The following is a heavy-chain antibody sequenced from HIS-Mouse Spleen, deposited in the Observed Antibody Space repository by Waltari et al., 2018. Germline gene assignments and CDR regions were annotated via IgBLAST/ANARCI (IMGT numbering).Heavy chain of an antibody. J-gene: IGHJ4*02. D-gene: IGHD6-19*01. Sequence: QVTLRESGPALVKPTQTLTLTCTFSGFSLSTRGMCVSWIRNPPGKALEWLARIDWDDDKYYSTSLKTRLTISKDTSKNQVVLTMTNMDPVDTATYYCARIAEGYSSGWYAFDYWGQGTLVTVSS. V-gene: IGHV2-70*15. CDR1: GFSLSTRGMC. CDR2: IDWDDDK. CDR3: ARIAEGYSSGWYAFDY.